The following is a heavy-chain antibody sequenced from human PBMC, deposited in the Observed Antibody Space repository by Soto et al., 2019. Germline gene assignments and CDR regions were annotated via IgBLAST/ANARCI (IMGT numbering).Heavy chain of an antibody. CDR1: GFTFSSYA. CDR3: ARGGGRLAVAGSLVSSPDYYGMDV. V-gene: IGHV3-64*02. CDR2: ISSNGGST. D-gene: IGHD6-19*01. Sequence: EVQLVESGEGLVQPGGSLRLSCAASGFTFSSYAMHWVRQAPGKGLEYVSAISSNGGSTYYADSVKGRFTISRDNSQNTLYLQMGSLRAEDMAVYYCARGGGRLAVAGSLVSSPDYYGMDVWGQGTTVTVSS. J-gene: IGHJ6*02.